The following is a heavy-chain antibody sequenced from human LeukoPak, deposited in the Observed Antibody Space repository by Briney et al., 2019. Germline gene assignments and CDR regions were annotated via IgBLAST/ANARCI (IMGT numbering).Heavy chain of an antibody. V-gene: IGHV3-7*01. D-gene: IGHD6-13*01. J-gene: IGHJ4*01. Sequence: GGSLRLSCAASGFTFSSYAMSWVRQAPGKGPEWVASIRQDGSEKTYVDSVKGRFTISRDNTENSLSLQLNGLRVEDTAVYYCARDGTAAGLYFDLWGQGTLVTVSS. CDR1: GFTFSSYA. CDR3: ARDGTAAGLYFDL. CDR2: IRQDGSEK.